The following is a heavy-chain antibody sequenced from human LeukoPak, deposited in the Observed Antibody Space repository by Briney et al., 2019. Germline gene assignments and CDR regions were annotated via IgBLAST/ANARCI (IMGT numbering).Heavy chain of an antibody. CDR2: IYTSGST. J-gene: IGHJ4*02. Sequence: PSETLSLTCTVSGGSISSYYWSWIRQPAGKGLEWIGRIYTSGSTYYNPSLKSRVTISGDTSKNQFSLKLSSVTAADTAVYYCARHCTNGVCYYYWGQGTLVTVSS. CDR1: GGSISSYY. D-gene: IGHD2-8*01. V-gene: IGHV4-4*07. CDR3: ARHCTNGVCYYY.